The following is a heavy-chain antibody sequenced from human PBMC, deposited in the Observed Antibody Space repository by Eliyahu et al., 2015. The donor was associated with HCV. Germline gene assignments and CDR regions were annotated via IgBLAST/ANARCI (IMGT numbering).Heavy chain of an antibody. D-gene: IGHD4-11*01. V-gene: IGHV4-31*03. CDR1: GGXIXSAXYY. CDR3: ARDNRATTAPYYYYYGMDV. J-gene: IGHJ6*02. Sequence: QVQLQESGPGLVKPSQTLSLTCTVSGGXIXSAXYYWSWVRXHPGRGLEWIGYISASGDTDYNXSLKXRVTMSLDTSENQFSLRLSSVTAADTAVYYCARDNRATTAPYYYYYGMDVWGQGTTVTVSS. CDR2: ISASGDT.